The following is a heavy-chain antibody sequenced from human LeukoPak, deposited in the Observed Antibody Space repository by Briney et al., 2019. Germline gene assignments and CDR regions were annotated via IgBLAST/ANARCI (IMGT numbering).Heavy chain of an antibody. CDR2: IVGSSST. D-gene: IGHD6-13*01. CDR3: ARIGAGSSRDY. J-gene: IGHJ4*02. Sequence: GSLRLSCAASGFTFSNFAMTWVRQAPGKGLDRVSSIVGSSSTYYADSLKGRFTISRDNAKNSLYLQMNSLRAEDTAVYYCARIGAGSSRDYWGQGTLVTVSS. V-gene: IGHV3-21*01. CDR1: GFTFSNFA.